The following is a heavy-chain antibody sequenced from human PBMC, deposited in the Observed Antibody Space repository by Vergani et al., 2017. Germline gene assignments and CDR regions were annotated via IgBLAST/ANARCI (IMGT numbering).Heavy chain of an antibody. D-gene: IGHD6-6*01. CDR1: GFTFSTYD. V-gene: IGHV3-13*01. CDR3: ARDRPARNYYYGMDV. Sequence: EVQLVESGGGLVQPGGSLRLSCAASGFTFSTYDMHWVRQATGKGLEWVSAIGTAGDTYYPGSVKGRFTISRENAKNSLYLQMNGLRAGDTAVYYCARDRPARNYYYGMDVWGQGTTLTVSS. CDR2: IGTAGDT. J-gene: IGHJ6*02.